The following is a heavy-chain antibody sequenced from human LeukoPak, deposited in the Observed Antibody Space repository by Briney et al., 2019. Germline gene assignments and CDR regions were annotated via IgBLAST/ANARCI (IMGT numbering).Heavy chain of an antibody. D-gene: IGHD3-3*01. V-gene: IGHV3-23*01. CDR3: SKDGDDYDFWRGIIGPLWFDP. CDR2: ISGIGGST. J-gene: IGHJ5*02. CDR1: GFTFSSYA. Sequence: PGGSLRLSRAAPGFTFSSYAMSWVRQAPGKGLEGVSAISGIGGSTYYADSLKGPFTLSRDNFKNTLYLQMNILRAQDTAVYFCSKDGDDYDFWRGIIGPLWFDPWGQGTLVPVSS.